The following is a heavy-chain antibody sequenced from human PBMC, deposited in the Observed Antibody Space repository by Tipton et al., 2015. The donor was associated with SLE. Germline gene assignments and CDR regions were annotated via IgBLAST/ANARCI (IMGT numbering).Heavy chain of an antibody. CDR1: GGSITSSRHF. Sequence: TLSLTCTVSGGSITSSRHFWGWIRQPPGKGLEWIAIVYYSGNTYYNPSLKSPVTISMDTSKNQFSLKLSSVTAADTAVYYCARAPGGSNGFLDYWGQGTLVTVST. CDR3: ARAPGGSNGFLDY. J-gene: IGHJ4*02. D-gene: IGHD4-23*01. CDR2: VYYSGNT. V-gene: IGHV4-39*07.